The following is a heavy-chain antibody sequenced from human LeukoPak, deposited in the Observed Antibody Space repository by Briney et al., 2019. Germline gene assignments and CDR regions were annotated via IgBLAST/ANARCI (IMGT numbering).Heavy chain of an antibody. D-gene: IGHD2-2*02. V-gene: IGHV4-59*12. CDR1: GGSISSYY. CDR2: IYYSGST. Sequence: SETLSLTCTVSGGSISSYYWSWIRQPPGKGLEWIGYIYYSGSTNYNPSLKSRVTISVDTSKNQFSLKLSSVTAADTAVYYCARKGYCSSTSCYRRAFDIWGQGTMVTVSS. CDR3: ARKGYCSSTSCYRRAFDI. J-gene: IGHJ3*02.